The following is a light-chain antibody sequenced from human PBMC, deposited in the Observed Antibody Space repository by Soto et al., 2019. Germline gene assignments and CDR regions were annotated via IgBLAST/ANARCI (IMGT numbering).Light chain of an antibody. CDR1: ISNIGRNY. J-gene: IGLJ2*01. V-gene: IGLV1-47*01. CDR2: RDN. CDR3: ATWDDSLGGPV. Sequence: QSVLTQTPSVSGTPGQRVNISCSGSISNIGRNYVYWYHQFPGTAPKLLIYRDNERPSGVPDRFSGSKSGTSASLAISGLRSGDEADYHCATWDDSLGGPVFGGGTKLTVL.